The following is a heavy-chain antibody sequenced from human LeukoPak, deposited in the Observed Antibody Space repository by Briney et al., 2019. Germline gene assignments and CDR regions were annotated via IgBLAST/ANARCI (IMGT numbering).Heavy chain of an antibody. Sequence: GSLRLSCAASGFTFSSYWMHWVRQAPGKGLVWVSRINSDGSSITYADSVKGRFTISRDNAKNTLYLQMNSLRVEVTAVYYCAREGRVSGYDFDCWGQGTLVTVSS. D-gene: IGHD5-12*01. CDR1: GFTFSSYW. J-gene: IGHJ4*02. CDR3: AREGRVSGYDFDC. V-gene: IGHV3-74*03. CDR2: INSDGSSI.